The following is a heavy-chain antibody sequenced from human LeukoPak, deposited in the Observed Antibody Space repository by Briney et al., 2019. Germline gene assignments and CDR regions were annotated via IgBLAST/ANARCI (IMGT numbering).Heavy chain of an antibody. D-gene: IGHD2-21*01. V-gene: IGHV3-30*03. Sequence: GGSLRLSCAASRFTFRSYWMSWVRQAPGKGLAGVAFISYDGRYRYYAHSVKGRFTISRDNSKNTLYLQMNSLRTAATAVYYCARDFLDSRVDYWGQGTLVTVSS. CDR1: RFTFRSYW. CDR3: ARDFLDSRVDY. J-gene: IGHJ4*02. CDR2: ISYDGRYR.